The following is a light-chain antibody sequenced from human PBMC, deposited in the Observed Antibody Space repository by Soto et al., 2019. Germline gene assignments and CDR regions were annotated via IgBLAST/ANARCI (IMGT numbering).Light chain of an antibody. V-gene: IGKV1-33*01. CDR1: QDISNY. Sequence: DIQMTRSPSSLSSSVGYVVTITCQSIQDISNYLNWYHQKPGKAPKLLIYDASNLETGVPSRFSGSGYGTDFTFTISSLQPEDTATYYCQQYDNLVTFGQGTRMEIK. CDR2: DAS. CDR3: QQYDNLVT. J-gene: IGKJ5*01.